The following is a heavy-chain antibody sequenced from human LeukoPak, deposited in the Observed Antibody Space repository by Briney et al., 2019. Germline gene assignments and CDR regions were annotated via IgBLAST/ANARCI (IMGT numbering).Heavy chain of an antibody. CDR1: GGSFSGYY. J-gene: IGHJ4*02. D-gene: IGHD3-10*01. Sequence: SETLSLTCAVYGGSFSGYYWSWIRQPPGKGLEWIGEINHSGSTNYNPSLKSRVTISVDTSKNQFSLKLSSVTAADTAVYYCASWGVWGVMFNYWGQGTLVTVSS. CDR3: ASWGVWGVMFNY. CDR2: INHSGST. V-gene: IGHV4-34*01.